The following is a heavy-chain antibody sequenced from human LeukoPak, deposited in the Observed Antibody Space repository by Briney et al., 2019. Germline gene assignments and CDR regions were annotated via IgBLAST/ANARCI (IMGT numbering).Heavy chain of an antibody. J-gene: IGHJ3*01. CDR1: GFTFDRYT. V-gene: IGHV3-43*01. Sequence: HPGGSLRLSCATSGFTFDRYTIHWVRQAPGKGLEWVSLAGWAGGTTYYSDSVRGRFTISRDNSKNTLYLQMNSLRVEDTAVYYCARGGDYYDQLAEDAFDVWGQGTVVTVSS. D-gene: IGHD3-22*01. CDR3: ARGGDYYDQLAEDAFDV. CDR2: AGWAGGTT.